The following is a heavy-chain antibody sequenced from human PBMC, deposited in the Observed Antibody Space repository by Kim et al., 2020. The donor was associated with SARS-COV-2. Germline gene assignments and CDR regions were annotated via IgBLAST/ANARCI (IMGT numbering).Heavy chain of an antibody. D-gene: IGHD5-12*01. CDR2: ISTRGDSI. CDR3: ARSGNGYNAFGI. J-gene: IGHJ4*02. CDR1: GLSFSDSY. Sequence: GGSLRLSCAASGLSFSDSYMNWVRQAPGKGLEWLSFISTRGDSIFYADSVEGRLTISRDNAKNSLYLQMNYLRDEDTAVYYCARSGNGYNAFGIWGQGVLVTVSS. V-gene: IGHV3-11*01.